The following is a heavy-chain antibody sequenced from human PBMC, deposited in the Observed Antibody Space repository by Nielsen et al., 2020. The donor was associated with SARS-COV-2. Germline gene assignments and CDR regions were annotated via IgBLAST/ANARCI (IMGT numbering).Heavy chain of an antibody. CDR3: ARDGAWGYYDSSGTLMGY. Sequence: GGSLRLSCAASGFTFSSYDMHWVRQATGKGLEWVSAIGTAGDTYYPGSVKGRFTISRENAKNSLYLQMNSLRAEDTAVYYCARDGAWGYYDSSGTLMGYWGQGTLVTVSS. CDR2: IGTAGDT. D-gene: IGHD3-22*01. J-gene: IGHJ4*02. V-gene: IGHV3-13*01. CDR1: GFTFSSYD.